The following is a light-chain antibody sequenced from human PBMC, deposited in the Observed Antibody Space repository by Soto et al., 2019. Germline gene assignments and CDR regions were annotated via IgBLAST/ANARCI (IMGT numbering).Light chain of an antibody. V-gene: IGLV2-23*02. J-gene: IGLJ1*01. CDR1: SSNVGNYNL. Sequence: QSALTQPASVSGSPGQSITISCTGTSSNVGNYNLVSWYQQHPGKAPKLMIYEVTKRPSGVSSRFSGSKSGNVASLTISGLQAEDEADYYCCSHAPPTTYVSGTGTTVTVL. CDR2: EVT. CDR3: CSHAPPTTYV.